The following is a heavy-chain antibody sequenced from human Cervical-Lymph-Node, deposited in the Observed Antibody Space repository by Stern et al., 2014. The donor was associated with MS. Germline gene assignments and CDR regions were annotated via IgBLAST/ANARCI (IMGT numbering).Heavy chain of an antibody. CDR3: ARVRYEFRTGYPLGGMDV. D-gene: IGHD3-3*01. Sequence: QLVQSGSELKKPGASVKVSCKASGYTFTTYAMNWVRQAPGQGLEWMGWINTNTGYPKYAQGFPGRFVFSLDTSVSTAHLLISSLKAEDTAVYYCARVRYEFRTGYPLGGMDVWGQGATVTVSS. V-gene: IGHV7-4-1*02. CDR2: INTNTGYP. CDR1: GYTFTTYA. J-gene: IGHJ6*02.